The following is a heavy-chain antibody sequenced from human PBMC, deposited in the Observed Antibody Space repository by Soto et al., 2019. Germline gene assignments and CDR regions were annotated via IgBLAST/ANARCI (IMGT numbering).Heavy chain of an antibody. Sequence: GGSLRLSCAASGFTFNNAWMNWVRQAPGKGLEWVGRIKSKTDGGTTDYAAPVKGRFTISRDDSKNTVYMQMNSLKTEDTAVYYCTTYYYDSSGYYTGKSDYWGQGTLVTVSS. V-gene: IGHV3-15*07. D-gene: IGHD3-22*01. CDR2: IKSKTDGGTT. CDR3: TTYYYDSSGYYTGKSDY. CDR1: GFTFNNAW. J-gene: IGHJ4*02.